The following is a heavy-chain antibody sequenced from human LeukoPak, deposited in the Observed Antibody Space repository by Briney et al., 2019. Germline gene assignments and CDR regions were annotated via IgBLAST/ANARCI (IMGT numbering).Heavy chain of an antibody. CDR3: ARDSAMIVVVITNRQDY. CDR1: GYTFTGYY. Sequence: GASVKVSGKASGYTFTGYYMHWVRQAPGQGLEWMGWINPNSGGTNYAQKFQGRVTMTRDTSISTAYMELSRLRSDDTAVYYCARDSAMIVVVITNRQDYWGQGTLVTVSS. CDR2: INPNSGGT. V-gene: IGHV1-2*02. D-gene: IGHD3-22*01. J-gene: IGHJ4*02.